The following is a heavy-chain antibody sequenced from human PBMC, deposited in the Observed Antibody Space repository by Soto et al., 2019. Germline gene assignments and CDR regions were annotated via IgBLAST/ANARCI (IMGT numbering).Heavy chain of an antibody. J-gene: IGHJ4*02. D-gene: IGHD3-22*01. V-gene: IGHV1-24*01. CDR1: GYTLTELS. CDR2: FDPEDGET. Sequence: GGSVQVSCKVSGYTLTELSMHWVRQAPGKGLEWMGGFDPEDGETIYAQKFQGRVTMTEDTSTDTAYMELSSLRSEDTAVYYCATDPRVVVITSFGYCGQATLVTVYS. CDR3: ATDPRVVVITSFGY.